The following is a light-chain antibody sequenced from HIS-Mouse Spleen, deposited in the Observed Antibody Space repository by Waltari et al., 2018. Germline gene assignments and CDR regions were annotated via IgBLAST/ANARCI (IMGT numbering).Light chain of an antibody. CDR1: SSDVGGYNY. Sequence: QSALTQPASVSGSPGQSITISCTGTSSDVGGYNYVSWYQQHPGKAPKPMIYDVSNRPSGVSNRFSGSKSGNTASLTISGLQAEDEADYYCSSYTSSSTYVFGTGTKVIVL. CDR2: DVS. CDR3: SSYTSSSTYV. V-gene: IGLV2-14*03. J-gene: IGLJ1*01.